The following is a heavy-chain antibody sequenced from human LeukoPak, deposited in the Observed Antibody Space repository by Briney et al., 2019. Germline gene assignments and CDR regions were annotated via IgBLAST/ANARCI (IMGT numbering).Heavy chain of an antibody. V-gene: IGHV1-69*13. J-gene: IGHJ4*02. D-gene: IGHD3-22*01. CDR1: GGTFSSYA. Sequence: GASVKVSCKASGGTFSSYAISWVRQAPGQGLEWMGGIIPIFGTANYAQKFQGRVTITADESTSTVYMELSSLRSEDTAVYYCARGGYYDSSGYYDNQRSNFDYWGQGTLVTVSS. CDR2: IIPIFGTA. CDR3: ARGGYYDSSGYYDNQRSNFDY.